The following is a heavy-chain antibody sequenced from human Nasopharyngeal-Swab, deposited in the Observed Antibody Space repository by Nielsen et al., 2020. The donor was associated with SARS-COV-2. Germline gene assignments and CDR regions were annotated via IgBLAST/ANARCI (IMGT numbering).Heavy chain of an antibody. CDR3: ARNTVNYSYGMDV. V-gene: IGHV2-70*11. CDR1: GFSLSTSGMC. Sequence: SGPTLVKPTQTLTLTCTFSGFSLSTSGMCVSWIRQPPGKALEWLARIDWDDDKYYSTSLKTRLTISKDTYKTQVVLTMTNMDPVDTATYYYARNTVNYSYGMDVWGQGTTVTVSS. J-gene: IGHJ6*02. CDR2: IDWDDDK. D-gene: IGHD4-17*01.